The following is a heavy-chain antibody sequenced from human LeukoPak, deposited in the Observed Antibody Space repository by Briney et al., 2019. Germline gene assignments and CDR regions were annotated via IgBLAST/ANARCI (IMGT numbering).Heavy chain of an antibody. CDR1: GYTFTSYG. V-gene: IGHV1-18*01. Sequence: ASVTVSCTASGYTFTSYGISWVRQAPGQGLEWMGWISAYNGDTNYAQKLQGRVTMTTDTSTSTAYMELRSLRSDDTAVYYCARGLQENLAWLQAFSAFDIWGQGTMVTVSS. CDR2: ISAYNGDT. CDR3: ARGLQENLAWLQAFSAFDI. J-gene: IGHJ3*02. D-gene: IGHD6-19*01.